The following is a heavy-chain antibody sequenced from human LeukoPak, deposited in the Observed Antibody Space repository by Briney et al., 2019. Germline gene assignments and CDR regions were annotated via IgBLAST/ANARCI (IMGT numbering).Heavy chain of an antibody. V-gene: IGHV1-69*13. CDR1: GGTFSSYA. CDR3: ARGGYYYDSSGYLAFPFDY. J-gene: IGHJ4*02. Sequence: SVKVSCKASGGTFSSYAISWVRQAPGQGLEWMGGIIPIFGTANYAQKFQGRVTITADESTSTAYMELSSLRSEDTAVYYCARGGYYYDSSGYLAFPFDYWGQGALVTVSS. D-gene: IGHD3-22*01. CDR2: IIPIFGTA.